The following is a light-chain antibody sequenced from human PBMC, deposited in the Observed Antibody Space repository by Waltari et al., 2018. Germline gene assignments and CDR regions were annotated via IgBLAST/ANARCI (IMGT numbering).Light chain of an antibody. V-gene: IGLV6-57*02. CDR2: EDN. Sequence: NFKLTQPHSVSGSPGKTVTISCPGSSGNIASHYVQWYQQRPGSAPTTVIYEDNQRPSGVPDRFSGSIDSSSNSASLTISGLKTEDEADYYCQSYGSTSWVFGGGTKLTVL. CDR3: QSYGSTSWV. CDR1: SGNIASHY. J-gene: IGLJ3*02.